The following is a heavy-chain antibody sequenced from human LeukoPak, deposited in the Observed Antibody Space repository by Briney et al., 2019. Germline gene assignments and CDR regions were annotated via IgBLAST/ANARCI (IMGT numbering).Heavy chain of an antibody. CDR3: VRDRGSDDPIDY. Sequence: QPGRSLRLSCAASGFTFSSYGMHWVRQAPAKGLGWVAVIWHDGKHKFYADSVKGRFTISRDNSKNTLYLQMNSLRAEDTAVYYCVRDRGSDDPIDYWGQGTPVTVSS. J-gene: IGHJ4*02. CDR1: GFTFSSYG. V-gene: IGHV3-33*01. CDR2: IWHDGKHK. D-gene: IGHD2-15*01.